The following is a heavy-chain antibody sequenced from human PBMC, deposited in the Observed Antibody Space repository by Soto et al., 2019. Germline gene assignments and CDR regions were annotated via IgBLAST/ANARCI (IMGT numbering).Heavy chain of an antibody. D-gene: IGHD4-17*01. CDR1: GYSFTSYW. J-gene: IGHJ6*02. CDR2: IDPSDSYT. Sequence: PGEPLKISCKGSGYSFTSYWISWVRQMPGKGLEWMGRIDPSDSYTNYSPSFQGHVTISADKSISTAYLQWSSLKASDTAMYYCARGTTVDPLSYYYYGMDVWGQGTTVTVSS. CDR3: ARGTTVDPLSYYYYGMDV. V-gene: IGHV5-10-1*01.